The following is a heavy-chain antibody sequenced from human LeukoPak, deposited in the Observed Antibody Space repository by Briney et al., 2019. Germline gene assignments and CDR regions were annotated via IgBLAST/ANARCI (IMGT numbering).Heavy chain of an antibody. CDR2: INTDGSTT. J-gene: IGHJ3*02. CDR3: RCGSGAFDI. CDR1: GFTFSSYW. V-gene: IGHV3-74*01. D-gene: IGHD3-10*01. Sequence: GGSLRLSCAASGFTFSSYWIHWARQAPGKGPVWVSRINTDGSTTSYADSVKGRFTISRDNTKNTVYLQMNSLRAEDTAVYYCRCGSGAFDIWGQGTMVTVSS.